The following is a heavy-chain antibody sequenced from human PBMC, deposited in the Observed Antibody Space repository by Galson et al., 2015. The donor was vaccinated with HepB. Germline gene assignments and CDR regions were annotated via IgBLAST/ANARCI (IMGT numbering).Heavy chain of an antibody. V-gene: IGHV3-23*01. CDR3: ATYYYDSSGFLGSRNLDY. D-gene: IGHD3-22*01. CDR2: ISGSGGST. J-gene: IGHJ4*02. Sequence: SLRLSCAASRFTFSSYAMSWVRQAPGKGPEWVSAISGSGGSTYYADSVKGRFTISRDNSKNTLFLQVNSLRAEDTAVYYCATYYYDSSGFLGSRNLDYWGQGTLVTVSS. CDR1: RFTFSSYA.